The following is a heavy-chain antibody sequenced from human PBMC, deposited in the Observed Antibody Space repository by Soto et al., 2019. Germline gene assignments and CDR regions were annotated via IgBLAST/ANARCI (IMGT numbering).Heavy chain of an antibody. D-gene: IGHD6-19*01. CDR1: GFTFSSYS. J-gene: IGHJ4*02. CDR2: ISYDGSNK. Sequence: GGSLRLSCAASGFTFSSYSMNWVRQAPGKGLEWVAVISYDGSNKYYADSVKGRFTISRDNSKNTLYLQMNSLRAEDTAVYYCARDAPFNPAAVAGNFDYWGQGTLVTVSS. V-gene: IGHV3-30*03. CDR3: ARDAPFNPAAVAGNFDY.